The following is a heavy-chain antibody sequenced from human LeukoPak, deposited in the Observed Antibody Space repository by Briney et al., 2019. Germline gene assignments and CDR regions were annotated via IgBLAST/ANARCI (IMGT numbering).Heavy chain of an antibody. J-gene: IGHJ4*02. CDR3: ARQSRNYDFWSGYYPFDY. CDR2: IYPGDSDT. V-gene: IGHV5-51*01. D-gene: IGHD3-3*01. Sequence: KPGESLKISCKGSGYSFTSDWIGWVRQMPGKGLEWMGIIYPGDSDTRYSPSFQGQVTISADKSISTAYLQWSSLKASDTAMYYCARQSRNYDFWSGYYPFDYWGQGTLVTVSS. CDR1: GYSFTSDW.